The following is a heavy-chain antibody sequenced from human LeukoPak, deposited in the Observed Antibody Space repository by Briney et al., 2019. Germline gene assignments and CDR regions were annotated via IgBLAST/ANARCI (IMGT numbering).Heavy chain of an antibody. V-gene: IGHV4-59*01. D-gene: IGHD2-15*01. CDR2: IYYSGST. CDR1: GGSISSYY. Sequence: PSETLSLTCTVSGGSISSYYWSWIRQPPGKGLEWIGYIYYSGSTNYNPSLKSRVTISVDTSKNQFSLKLSSVTAADTAVYYCARVATLRAGYYYYGMDVWGQGTTVTVSS. CDR3: ARVATLRAGYYYYGMDV. J-gene: IGHJ6*02.